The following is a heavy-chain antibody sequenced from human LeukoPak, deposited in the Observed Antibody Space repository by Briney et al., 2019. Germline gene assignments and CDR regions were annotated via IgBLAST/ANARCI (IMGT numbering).Heavy chain of an antibody. V-gene: IGHV4-59*01. CDR2: VSNSGST. Sequence: PSETLSLTCSVSGGSIRNYYWTWIRQPPGKGLEWIGHVSNSGSTKYNPSLKSRVTISLDTSQNHVSLRLTSVTADDTAVYYCAREAPGGSGWTYFDYWGQGSLVTVS. CDR1: GGSIRNYY. D-gene: IGHD6-19*01. J-gene: IGHJ4*02. CDR3: AREAPGGSGWTYFDY.